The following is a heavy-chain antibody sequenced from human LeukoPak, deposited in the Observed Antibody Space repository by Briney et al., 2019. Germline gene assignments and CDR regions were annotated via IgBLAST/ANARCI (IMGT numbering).Heavy chain of an antibody. Sequence: GGSLRLSCAASGFTFSSYSMNWVRQAPGKGLEWVSSISSSSSYIYYADSVKGRFTISRDNAKNSLHLQMNSLRAEDTAVYYCARDRFYDSSGYYLYNWFDPWGQGTLVAVSS. V-gene: IGHV3-21*01. CDR3: ARDRFYDSSGYYLYNWFDP. D-gene: IGHD3-22*01. CDR2: ISSSSSYI. CDR1: GFTFSSYS. J-gene: IGHJ5*02.